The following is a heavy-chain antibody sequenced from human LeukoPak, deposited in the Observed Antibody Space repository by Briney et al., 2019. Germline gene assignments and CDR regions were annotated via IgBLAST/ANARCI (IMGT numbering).Heavy chain of an antibody. Sequence: GESLKISCQASGYRFSDYWIGWVRQMPGKGLEWMGITYPDDSDTKYRPSFQGQVTISADKSINTAYLQWSSLKASDTAIFYCARLDYGGSEVVDYWGQGTLVTVFS. D-gene: IGHD4-23*01. V-gene: IGHV5-51*01. CDR3: ARLDYGGSEVVDY. CDR1: GYRFSDYW. CDR2: TYPDDSDT. J-gene: IGHJ4*02.